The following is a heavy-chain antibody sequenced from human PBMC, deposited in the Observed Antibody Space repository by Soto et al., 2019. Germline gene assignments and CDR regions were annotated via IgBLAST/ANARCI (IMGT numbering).Heavy chain of an antibody. CDR3: ARAVPRGGWFDA. CDR1: VGSVSSGSYY. V-gene: IGHV4-61*01. Sequence: PSETLSLTCTFSVGSVSSGSYYCSWIRQPPWKGLEWIGYIYYSGSTNYNPSLKSRVTISVDTSKNQFSLKLSSVTAADTAVYYCARAVPRGGWFDALGEGTLVTVSS. J-gene: IGHJ5*02. CDR2: IYYSGST. D-gene: IGHD2-2*01.